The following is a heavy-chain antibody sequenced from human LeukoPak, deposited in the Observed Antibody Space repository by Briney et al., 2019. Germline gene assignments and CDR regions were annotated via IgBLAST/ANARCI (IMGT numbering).Heavy chain of an antibody. Sequence: GTSLRLSCAASGFTFSNYGMHWFRQAPGKGLEWVAFIWFHGSNKYNADSVRGRFTISRDNSKNTLYLQMSSLRAEDTTVYYCARGLSSSSSPYGMDVWGQGTTVTVSS. CDR1: GFTFSNYG. J-gene: IGHJ6*02. CDR3: ARGLSSSSSPYGMDV. V-gene: IGHV3-33*01. CDR2: IWFHGSNK. D-gene: IGHD6-6*01.